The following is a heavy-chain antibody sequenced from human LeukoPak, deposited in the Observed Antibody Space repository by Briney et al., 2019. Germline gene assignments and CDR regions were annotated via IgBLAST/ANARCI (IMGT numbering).Heavy chain of an antibody. D-gene: IGHD1/OR15-1a*01. V-gene: IGHV4-39*01. Sequence: PSETLSLTCTVSGGSISSSSYYWGWIRQTPGKGLEWIGSIYDSGSTYYNPSLKRRLTISVDTSKNQFSLKLSSLTAADTAVYYCARTPARYNWNNGFDIWGQGTMVTVSS. CDR2: IYDSGST. CDR1: GGSISSSSYY. J-gene: IGHJ3*02. CDR3: ARTPARYNWNNGFDI.